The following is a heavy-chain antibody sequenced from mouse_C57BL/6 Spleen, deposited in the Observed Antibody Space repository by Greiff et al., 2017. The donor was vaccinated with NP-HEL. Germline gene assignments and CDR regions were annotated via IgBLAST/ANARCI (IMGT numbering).Heavy chain of an antibody. V-gene: IGHV1-54*01. J-gene: IGHJ2*01. Sequence: QVQLQQSGAELVRPGTSVKVSCKASGYAFTNYLIEWVKQRPGQGLEWIGVINPGSGGTNYNEKFKGKATLTADTSSSTAYMQLSSLTSEDSAVYFCARAVFDDWGQGTTLTVAS. CDR1: GYAFTNYL. CDR2: INPGSGGT. CDR3: ARAVFDD.